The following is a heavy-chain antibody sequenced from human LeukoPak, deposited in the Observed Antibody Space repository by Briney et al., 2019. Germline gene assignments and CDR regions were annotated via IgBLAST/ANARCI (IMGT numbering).Heavy chain of an antibody. V-gene: IGHV3-23*01. CDR1: GFTFSSYA. CDR2: ISGSGGST. J-gene: IGHJ6*02. D-gene: IGHD6-25*01. CDR3: AKSGQGSRNYYYYGMDV. Sequence: GGSLRLSCAASGFTFSSYAMSWVRQAPGKGLEWVSAISGSGGSTYYADSVKGRFTISRDNSKNTLYLQMNSLRAEDTAVYYCAKSGQGSRNYYYYGMDVWGQGTTVTVSS.